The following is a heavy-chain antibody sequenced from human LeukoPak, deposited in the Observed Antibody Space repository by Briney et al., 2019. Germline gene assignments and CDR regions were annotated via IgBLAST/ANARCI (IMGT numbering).Heavy chain of an antibody. J-gene: IGHJ3*02. CDR2: TYYSGST. CDR1: GGSISSYY. D-gene: IGHD6-13*01. V-gene: IGHV4-59*08. CDR3: ARMYSSSWSWGDAFDI. Sequence: SETLSLTCTVSGGSISSYYWSWIRQPPGKGLEWIGYTYYSGSTNYDPSLKSRVTISVDTSKNQFSLKLSSVTAADTAVYYCARMYSSSWSWGDAFDIWGQGTMVTVSS.